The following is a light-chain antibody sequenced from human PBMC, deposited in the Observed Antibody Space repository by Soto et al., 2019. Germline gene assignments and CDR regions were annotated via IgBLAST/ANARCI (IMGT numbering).Light chain of an antibody. CDR3: QQRSDCPPSPT. Sequence: EIVLTQSPATLSLSPGERATLSCRASQSVTKSLAWYQQKPGQAPRLLIFATSHRATDIPTRFSGSGSETDFTLTISSLDPEDFAVYYCQQRSDCPPSPTFGGGTKVEIK. V-gene: IGKV3-11*01. CDR2: ATS. J-gene: IGKJ4*01. CDR1: QSVTKS.